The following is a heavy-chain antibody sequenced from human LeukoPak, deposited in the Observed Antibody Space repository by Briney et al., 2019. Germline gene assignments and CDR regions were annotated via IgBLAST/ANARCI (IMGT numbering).Heavy chain of an antibody. CDR1: GFTFSIYG. J-gene: IGHJ4*02. Sequence: GGTLRLSCAASGFTFSIYGMSWVRQAPGRGLEWVSAMSGSGGSTYYADSVKGRFTISRDNSKNTLYLQMNSLRAEDTAVYYCARDGVGLIDYWGQGTLVTVSS. CDR2: MSGSGGST. D-gene: IGHD2-21*01. V-gene: IGHV3-23*01. CDR3: ARDGVGLIDY.